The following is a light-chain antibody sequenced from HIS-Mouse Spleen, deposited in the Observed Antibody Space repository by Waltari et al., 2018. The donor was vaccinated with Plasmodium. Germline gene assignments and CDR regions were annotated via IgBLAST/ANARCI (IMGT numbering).Light chain of an antibody. CDR2: EDS. CDR1: ALPTKS. CDR3: YSTDSSGNHRV. Sequence: SYELTQPPSVSVSPGQTARIHCSGDALPTKSAYWYQQKSGQAPVLVIYEDSKRPAGIPERFSGSSSGTMATLTISGAQVEDEADYYCYSTDSSGNHRVFGGGTKLTVL. J-gene: IGLJ3*02. V-gene: IGLV3-10*01.